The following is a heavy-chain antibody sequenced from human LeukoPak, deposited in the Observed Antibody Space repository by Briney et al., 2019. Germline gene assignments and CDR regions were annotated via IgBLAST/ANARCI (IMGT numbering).Heavy chain of an antibody. D-gene: IGHD5-12*01. CDR2: MNPNSGST. CDR3: ARGRSTGYPYYFEY. V-gene: IGHV1-8*03. J-gene: IGHJ4*02. Sequence: GASVKVSCKASGYTFTSYDINWVRQATRQGLGWMGWMNPNSGSTGYAQKFQGRVTITRNTSISTAYMELSGLRSEDTAVYYCARGRSTGYPYYFEYWGQGTLVTVSS. CDR1: GYTFTSYD.